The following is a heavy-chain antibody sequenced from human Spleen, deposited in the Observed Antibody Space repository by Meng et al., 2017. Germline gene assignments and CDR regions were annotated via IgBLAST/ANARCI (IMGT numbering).Heavy chain of an antibody. J-gene: IGHJ4*02. CDR1: GYTFTSYG. V-gene: IGHV1-18*01. Sequence: QVELLQAGAEVQKPWASLKVSCKASGYTFTSYGISWGRQAPGQGLEWMGWISDYNGNTNYAQKLQGRVTMTTDTSTSTAYMELRSLRSDDTAVYYCARVVLAFDYWGQGTLVTVSS. CDR3: ARVVLAFDY. CDR2: ISDYNGNT.